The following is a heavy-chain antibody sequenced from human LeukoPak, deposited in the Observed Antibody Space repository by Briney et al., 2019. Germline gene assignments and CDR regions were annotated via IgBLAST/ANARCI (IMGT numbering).Heavy chain of an antibody. J-gene: IGHJ3*02. CDR2: ISWSTTTI. D-gene: IGHD1-26*01. V-gene: IGHV3-48*04. Sequence: GGSLRLPCAASGFTFSSYNMNWVRQAPGKGLEWVSYISWSTTTIYYADSVKGRFTISRDNAKNSLYLQMNSLRAEDTAVYYCARGHMVEATMDSFDIWGQGTMVTVSS. CDR1: GFTFSSYN. CDR3: ARGHMVEATMDSFDI.